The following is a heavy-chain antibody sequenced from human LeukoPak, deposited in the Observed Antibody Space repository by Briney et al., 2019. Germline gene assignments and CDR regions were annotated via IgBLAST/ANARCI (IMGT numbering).Heavy chain of an antibody. V-gene: IGHV1-8*01. CDR1: GYTFTSYD. Sequence: ASVKVSCKASGYTFTSYDINWVRQATGRGLEWMGWMNPNSGNTGYAQKFQGRVTMTRNTSISTAYMELSSLRSEDTAVYYCARARGKQLAWFDPWGQGTLVTVSS. CDR3: ARARGKQLAWFDP. J-gene: IGHJ5*02. CDR2: MNPNSGNT. D-gene: IGHD6-6*01.